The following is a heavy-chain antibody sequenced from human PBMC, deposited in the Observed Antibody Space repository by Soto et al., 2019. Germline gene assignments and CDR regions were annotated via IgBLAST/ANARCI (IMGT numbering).Heavy chain of an antibody. CDR3: ASCGLTVAGPFDY. D-gene: IGHD6-19*01. Sequence: ASVKVSCKASGYTFTSYYMHWVRQAPGQGLEWMGIINPSGGSTSYAQKFQGRVTMTRDTSTSTVYMELSSLRSEDTAVYYCASCGLTVAGPFDYWGQGTLGHRLL. V-gene: IGHV1-46*01. J-gene: IGHJ4*02. CDR2: INPSGGST. CDR1: GYTFTSYY.